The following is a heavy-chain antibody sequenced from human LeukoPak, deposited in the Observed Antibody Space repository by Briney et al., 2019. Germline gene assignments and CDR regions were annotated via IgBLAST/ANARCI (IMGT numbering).Heavy chain of an antibody. D-gene: IGHD4-17*01. CDR3: AKDTTTVTGHAFDI. CDR1: GFTFSSYE. V-gene: IGHV3-48*03. J-gene: IGHJ3*02. Sequence: PGGSLRLSCAASGFTFSSYEMNWVRQAPGKGLEWVSYISSSGSTIYYADSVKGRFTISRDNAKNSLYLQMNSLRAEDTAVYYCAKDTTTVTGHAFDIWGQGTMVTVSS. CDR2: ISSSGSTI.